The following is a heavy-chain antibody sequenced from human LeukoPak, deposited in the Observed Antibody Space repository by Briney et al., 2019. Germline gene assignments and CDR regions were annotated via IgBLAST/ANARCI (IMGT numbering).Heavy chain of an antibody. J-gene: IGHJ4*02. D-gene: IGHD2-15*01. CDR2: ISGDNPGT. V-gene: IGHV3-23*01. CDR1: GFTFSTYA. Sequence: GRSLRLSCAASGFTFSTYAMSWVRQHPGKGPGWVAAISGDNPGTYHANSVKGRFTISRDNSKNTLHLQMSGLRAEDTARYYCAKAPVGHCSGAFCYHFDSWGQGTLVTVSS. CDR3: AKAPVGHCSGAFCYHFDS.